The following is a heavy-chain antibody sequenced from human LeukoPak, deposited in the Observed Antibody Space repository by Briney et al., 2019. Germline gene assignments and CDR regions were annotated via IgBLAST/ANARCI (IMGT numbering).Heavy chain of an antibody. CDR3: ARSASAMVRGVNFDY. CDR2: ISSSSSYI. Sequence: GGSLRLSCAASGFTFSSYSMNWVRQAPGKGLEWVSSISSSSSYIYYADSVKGRFTISRDNAKNSLYLQMNSLRAEDTAVYYCARSASAMVRGVNFDYWGQGTLVTVSS. V-gene: IGHV3-21*01. J-gene: IGHJ4*02. D-gene: IGHD3-10*01. CDR1: GFTFSSYS.